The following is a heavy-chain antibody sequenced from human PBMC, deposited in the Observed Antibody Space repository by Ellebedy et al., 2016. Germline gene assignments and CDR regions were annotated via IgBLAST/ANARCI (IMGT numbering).Heavy chain of an antibody. Sequence: GGSLRLSCAASGFTFSSYGMHWVRQAPGKGLEWVAVISYDGSNKYYADSVKGRFTISRDNSKNTLYLQMNSLRAEDTAVYYCAKDDYYYGMDVWGQGTTVTVSS. CDR2: ISYDGSNK. CDR3: AKDDYYYGMDV. J-gene: IGHJ6*02. CDR1: GFTFSSYG. V-gene: IGHV3-30*18.